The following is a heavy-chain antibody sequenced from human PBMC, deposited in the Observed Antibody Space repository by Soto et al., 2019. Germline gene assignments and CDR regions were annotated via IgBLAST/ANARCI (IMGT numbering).Heavy chain of an antibody. V-gene: IGHV3-30-3*01. J-gene: IGHJ5*02. CDR1: GFTFRSYH. CDR2: ISYDENNK. CDR3: ARAMDAAMASKDNWFDP. D-gene: IGHD5-18*01. Sequence: QVRLVESGGGVVQPGRSLRLSCAASGFTFRSYHMHWVRQAPGKGLEWVASISYDENNKYYTDSVKGRFTISRDNSKNTLYLQMNSLRDEDTAVYYCARAMDAAMASKDNWFDPWGQGTLVTVSS.